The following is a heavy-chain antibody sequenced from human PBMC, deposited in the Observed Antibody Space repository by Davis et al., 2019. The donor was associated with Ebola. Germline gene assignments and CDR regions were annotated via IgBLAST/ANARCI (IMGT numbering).Heavy chain of an antibody. D-gene: IGHD4-17*01. CDR3: ARHDYGDYYFDS. V-gene: IGHV5-51*01. CDR2: VYPYDSDT. Sequence: GESLKISCKNSGNGFTSYWIGWVRQMPGRGLEWMGIVYPYDSDTRYSPSFQGQVTISADKSISTAYLQWSSLKASDTAMYYCARHDYGDYYFDSWGQGTLVTVSS. CDR1: GNGFTSYW. J-gene: IGHJ4*02.